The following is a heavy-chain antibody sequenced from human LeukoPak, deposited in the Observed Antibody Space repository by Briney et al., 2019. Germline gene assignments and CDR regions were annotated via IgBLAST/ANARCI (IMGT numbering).Heavy chain of an antibody. CDR1: GFTFSDYY. J-gene: IGHJ6*03. Sequence: PGGSLRLSCAASGFTFSDYYMSWIRQAPGKGLEWVSYISSSGSTIYYADSVKGRFTISRDNAKNSLYLQMNSLRAEDTAVYYWAKGLTYYDFWSGYYRGGYYMDVWGKGTTVTVSS. V-gene: IGHV3-11*04. CDR3: AKGLTYYDFWSGYYRGGYYMDV. CDR2: ISSSGSTI. D-gene: IGHD3-3*01.